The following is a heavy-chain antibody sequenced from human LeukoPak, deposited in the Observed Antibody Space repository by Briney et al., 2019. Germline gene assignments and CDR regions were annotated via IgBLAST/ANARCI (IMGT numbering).Heavy chain of an antibody. CDR2: ISSSSSYI. CDR1: GFTFSTYS. D-gene: IGHD6-6*01. V-gene: IGHV3-21*01. Sequence: GGSLRLSCAASGFTFSTYSMNWVRQAPGKGLEWVSSISSSSSYIYYADSVKGRFTISRDNAKNSLYLQMNSLRAEDTAVYYCARATRYSSSSGGTMRFDYWGQGTLVTVSS. CDR3: ARATRYSSSSGGTMRFDY. J-gene: IGHJ4*02.